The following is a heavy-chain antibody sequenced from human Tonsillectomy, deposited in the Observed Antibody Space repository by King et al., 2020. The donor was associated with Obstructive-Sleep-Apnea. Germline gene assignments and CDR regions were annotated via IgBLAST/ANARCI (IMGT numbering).Heavy chain of an antibody. V-gene: IGHV3-30*18. CDR1: GFSFSDFG. CDR3: AKGSQCKVGGDNWLDS. CDR2: ISYDGINK. J-gene: IGHJ5*01. D-gene: IGHD2/OR15-2a*01. Sequence: VQLVESGGGVVQPGRSLRLSCAASGFSFSDFGMHWVRQAPGKGLEWVAVISYDGINKYYGDSVRGRFTISRDNSKNTLYLQLNSLRVEDTAVYYCAKGSQCKVGGDNWLDSWGQGTLVTVSS.